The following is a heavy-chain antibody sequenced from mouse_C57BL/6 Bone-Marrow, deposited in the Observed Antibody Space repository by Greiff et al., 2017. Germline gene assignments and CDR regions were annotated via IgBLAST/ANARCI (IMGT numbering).Heavy chain of an antibody. CDR3: AKLLRKAMDY. Sequence: EVMLVESGGGLVKPGGSLKLSCAASGFTFSDYGMHWVRQAPEKGLEWVAYISSGSSTIYYADTVKGRITISRDNAKNTLFLQMTSLRSEDTAMYYCAKLLRKAMDYWGQGTSVTVSS. D-gene: IGHD1-1*01. CDR1: GFTFSDYG. CDR2: ISSGSSTI. J-gene: IGHJ4*01. V-gene: IGHV5-17*01.